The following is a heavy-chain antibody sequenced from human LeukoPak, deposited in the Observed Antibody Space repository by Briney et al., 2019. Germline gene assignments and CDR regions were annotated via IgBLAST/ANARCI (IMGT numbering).Heavy chain of an antibody. Sequence: GGSLRLSCAASGFTFSVFAMHWVRQAPGKGLQWVALISYDGSNRYYADSVKGRFTISRDNAKNTLYLQMNSLRAEDTAVYYCARVSAAMVTSDYWGQGTLVNVSS. V-gene: IGHV3-30*04. CDR1: GFTFSVFA. D-gene: IGHD5-18*01. CDR3: ARVSAAMVTSDY. J-gene: IGHJ4*02. CDR2: ISYDGSNR.